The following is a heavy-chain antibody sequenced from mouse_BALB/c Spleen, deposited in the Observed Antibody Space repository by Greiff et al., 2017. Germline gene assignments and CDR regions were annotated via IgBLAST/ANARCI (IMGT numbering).Heavy chain of an antibody. V-gene: IGHV5-6*01. J-gene: IGHJ2*01. Sequence: EVQLVESGGDLVKPGGSLKLSCAASGFTFSSYGMSWVRQTPDKRLEWVATISSGGSYTYYPDSVKGRFTISRDNAKNTLYLQMSSLKSEDTAMYYCAREYGNSNYFDYWGQGTTLTVSS. D-gene: IGHD2-10*02. CDR1: GFTFSSYG. CDR2: ISSGGSYT. CDR3: AREYGNSNYFDY.